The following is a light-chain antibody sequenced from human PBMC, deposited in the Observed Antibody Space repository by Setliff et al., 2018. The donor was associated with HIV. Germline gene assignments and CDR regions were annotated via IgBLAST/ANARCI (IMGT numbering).Light chain of an antibody. CDR1: ASRY. Sequence: QSVLTQPPSASGSPGQSVTISCTGSASRYVSWYQQHPDKAPKLIPYEATKRPSGVPDRFSGSKSGNTASLTVSGLQADDEAEYYCSSYAGADFVVFGTGTKVTVL. J-gene: IGLJ1*01. CDR3: SSYAGADFVV. V-gene: IGLV2-8*01. CDR2: EAT.